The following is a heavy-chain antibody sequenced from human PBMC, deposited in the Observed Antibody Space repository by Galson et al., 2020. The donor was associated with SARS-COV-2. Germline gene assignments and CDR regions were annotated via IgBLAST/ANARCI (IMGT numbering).Heavy chain of an antibody. CDR1: GYTFTSYY. CDR3: AREKGLRYFDWLSHTQYYYYYYGLDV. D-gene: IGHD3-9*01. J-gene: IGHJ6*02. Sequence: ASVKVSCKASGYTFTSYYMHWVRQAPGQGLEWMGIINPSGGSTSYAQKFQGRVTMTRDTSTSTVYMELSSLRSEDTAVYYCAREKGLRYFDWLSHTQYYYYYYGLDVWGHGTTVIVSS. CDR2: INPSGGST. V-gene: IGHV1-46*01.